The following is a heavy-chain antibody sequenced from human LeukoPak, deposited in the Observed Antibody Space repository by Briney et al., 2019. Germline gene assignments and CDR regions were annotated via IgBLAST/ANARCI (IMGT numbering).Heavy chain of an antibody. CDR1: XXTFTCYY. CDR2: INPKSGGR. Sequence: ASVKXXXXASXXTFTCYYMXWVGQARGQGREGMGGINPKSGGRKYAQKVQGRVTMTRETDISTAYMEVSRMRDEDTAVYYCARAGPPNWFDPWGQGTLVTVSS. J-gene: IGHJ5*02. V-gene: IGHV1-2*02. CDR3: ARAGPPNWFDP.